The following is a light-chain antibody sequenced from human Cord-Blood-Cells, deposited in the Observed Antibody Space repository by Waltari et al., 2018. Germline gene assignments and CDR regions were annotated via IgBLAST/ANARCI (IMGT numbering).Light chain of an antibody. J-gene: IGKJ1*01. CDR1: QSVSSSY. CDR2: GAS. V-gene: IGKV3-20*01. Sequence: EIVLTQSPGTLSLSPGERATLSCRASQSVSSSYLACYQQRPGQAPRPLIYGASSRATGIPVRFSVSGSGTDFTVTISSLEPEDFAVYYCQQYGSSWTFGQGTKVEIK. CDR3: QQYGSSWT.